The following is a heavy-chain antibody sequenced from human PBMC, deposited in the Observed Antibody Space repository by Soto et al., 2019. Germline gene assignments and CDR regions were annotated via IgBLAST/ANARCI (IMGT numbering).Heavy chain of an antibody. CDR1: GYTFTSYA. Sequence: ASVKVSCKASGYTFTSYAMHWVRQAPGQRLEWMGWINAGNGNTKYSQKFQGRVTITRDTSASTAYMELSSLRSEDTAVYYCARVPKRQTVAGVYYFDYWGQGTLVTVS. V-gene: IGHV1-3*01. CDR2: INAGNGNT. J-gene: IGHJ4*02. D-gene: IGHD6-19*01. CDR3: ARVPKRQTVAGVYYFDY.